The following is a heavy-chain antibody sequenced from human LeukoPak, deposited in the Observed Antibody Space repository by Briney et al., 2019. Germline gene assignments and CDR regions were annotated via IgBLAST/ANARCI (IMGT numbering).Heavy chain of an antibody. CDR2: IKQDGSEK. V-gene: IGHV3-7*04. D-gene: IGHD5-18*01. CDR1: AFTFSTYW. J-gene: IGHJ4*02. Sequence: GSLRLSCAASAFTFSTYWMSWVRQAPGKGLEWVANIKQDGSEKYYVDSVKGRFTISRGNAKDSLYLQMNSLRAEDTAVYYCARARFSYGHYYFDYWGQGTLVTVSS. CDR3: ARARFSYGHYYFDY.